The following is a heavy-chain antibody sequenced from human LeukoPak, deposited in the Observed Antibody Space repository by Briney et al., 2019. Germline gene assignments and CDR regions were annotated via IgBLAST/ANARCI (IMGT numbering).Heavy chain of an antibody. CDR3: ARGKGSSSLHAFDI. CDR2: IRYDGSNK. V-gene: IGHV3-30*02. CDR1: GFTFSSYS. Sequence: GGSLRLSCAASGFTFSSYSVNWVRQAPGKGLEWVAFIRYDGSNKYYADSVKGRFTISRDNSKNTLYLQMNSLRAEDTALYYCARGKGSSSLHAFDIWGQGTMVTVSS. J-gene: IGHJ3*02. D-gene: IGHD6-6*01.